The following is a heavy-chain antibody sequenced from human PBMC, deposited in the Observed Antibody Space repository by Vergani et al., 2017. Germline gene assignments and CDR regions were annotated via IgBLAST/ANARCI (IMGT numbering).Heavy chain of an antibody. Sequence: QVQLQESGPGLVKPSQTLSLTCTVSGGSISSGGYYWSWIRQHPGKGLEWIGYIYYSGSTYYNLSLKSRVTISVDTSKNQFSLELSSVTAADTAVYYCARVDSSGWYDAFDLWGQGTMVTVSS. CDR2: IYYSGST. D-gene: IGHD6-19*01. CDR1: GGSISSGGYY. J-gene: IGHJ3*01. CDR3: ARVDSSGWYDAFDL. V-gene: IGHV4-31*03.